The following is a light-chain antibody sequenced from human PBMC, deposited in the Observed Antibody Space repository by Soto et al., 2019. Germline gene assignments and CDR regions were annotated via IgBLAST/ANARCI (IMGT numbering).Light chain of an antibody. J-gene: IGLJ1*01. CDR2: SND. V-gene: IGLV1-44*01. CDR3: AAWDDSLNSYV. Sequence: QLVLTQPTSASGTPGQRVTISCSGSSFNIGTYNVNWYQQLPGTAPKLLVYSNDQRPSGVPDRFSGSKSGTSASLAISGLQSEDEADYYCAAWDDSLNSYVFGIGTKLTVL. CDR1: SFNIGTYN.